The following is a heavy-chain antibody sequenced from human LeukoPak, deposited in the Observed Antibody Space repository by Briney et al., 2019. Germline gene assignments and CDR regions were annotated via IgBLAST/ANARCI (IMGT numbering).Heavy chain of an antibody. J-gene: IGHJ5*02. V-gene: IGHV1-69*05. CDR3: ASEPPGGNGWFGP. Sequence: SVKVSCKASGGTFSSYAISWVRQAPGQGLEWMGRIIPIFGTANYAQKFQGRVTITTDESTSTAYMELSSLRSEDTAVYYCASEPPGGNGWFGPWGQGTLVTVSS. CDR1: GGTFSSYA. D-gene: IGHD4-23*01. CDR2: IIPIFGTA.